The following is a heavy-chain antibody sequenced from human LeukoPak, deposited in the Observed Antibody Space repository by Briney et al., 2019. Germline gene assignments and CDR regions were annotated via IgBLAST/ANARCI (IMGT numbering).Heavy chain of an antibody. J-gene: IGHJ4*02. CDR2: INPNSGGT. CDR1: GYTFTGYY. V-gene: IGHV1-2*02. CDR3: ARDNDSRDPPHFDY. D-gene: IGHD3-16*01. Sequence: ASVKVSCKASGYTFTGYYMHWVRQAPGQGLEWMGWINPNSGGTNYAQKFQGRVTMTRDTSISTAYVELSRLRSDDTPVYYRARDNDSRDPPHFDYWGQGTLVTASP.